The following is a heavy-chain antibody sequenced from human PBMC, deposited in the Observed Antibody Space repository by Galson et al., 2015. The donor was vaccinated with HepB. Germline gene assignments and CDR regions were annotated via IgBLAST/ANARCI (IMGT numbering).Heavy chain of an antibody. Sequence: SLRLSCAASGFTFSTYGMNWVRQAPGKGLEWVSYISSGSSGKYYADSVKGRFTISRDNAKNSLYLQMDGLRDEDTAVYYCARAFGDSLYWSFDLWGRGTLVTVSS. D-gene: IGHD4-17*01. CDR3: ARAFGDSLYWSFDL. CDR2: ISSGSSGK. V-gene: IGHV3-48*02. J-gene: IGHJ2*01. CDR1: GFTFSTYG.